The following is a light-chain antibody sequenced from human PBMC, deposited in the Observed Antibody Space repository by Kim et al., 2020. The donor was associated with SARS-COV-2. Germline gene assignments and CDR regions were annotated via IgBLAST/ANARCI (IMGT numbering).Light chain of an antibody. V-gene: IGKV1-39*01. Sequence: CAFVGDGVNISCRESECIKMYLTWYQQRPEKAPNLLIYLSSSIQSGVPSRFSGSGSGTDFTLTINSLQPEDFETYFCQQTYNIPLTFGGGTKLEI. CDR3: QQTYNIPLT. CDR2: LSS. J-gene: IGKJ4*01. CDR1: ECIKMY.